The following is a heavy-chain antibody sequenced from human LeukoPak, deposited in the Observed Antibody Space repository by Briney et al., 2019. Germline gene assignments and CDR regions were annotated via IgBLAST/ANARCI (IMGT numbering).Heavy chain of an antibody. CDR3: ARGIEGRWFAFDI. Sequence: ASVNVSCKASGYTFTSYDINWVRQAPGQGLEWMGWMNPIIGNTGYAQKFQGRVTMTRNTSISTAYMELSSLRSEDTAVYYCARGIEGRWFAFDIWGQGTMVTVSS. D-gene: IGHD2-15*01. CDR2: MNPIIGNT. CDR1: GYTFTSYD. V-gene: IGHV1-8*01. J-gene: IGHJ3*02.